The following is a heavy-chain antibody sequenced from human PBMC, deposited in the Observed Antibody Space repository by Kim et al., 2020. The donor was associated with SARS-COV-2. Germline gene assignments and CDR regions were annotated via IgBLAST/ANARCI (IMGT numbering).Heavy chain of an antibody. J-gene: IGHJ3*01. CDR3: TNGVGGYDAFDF. D-gene: IGHD2-8*01. CDR2: ITDDGGNK. CDR1: GFTFSSYA. V-gene: IGHV3-30*04. Sequence: GGSLRLSCAASGFTFSSYAMHWVRQAPGKGLEWVSPITDDGGNKDYADSVKGRFTISRDNSKNTLYLQISSLRAEDTAVYYCTNGVGGYDAFDFWGQGT.